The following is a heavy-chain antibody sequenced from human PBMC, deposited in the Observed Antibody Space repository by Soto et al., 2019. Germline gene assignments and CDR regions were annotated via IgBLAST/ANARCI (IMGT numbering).Heavy chain of an antibody. J-gene: IGHJ4*02. CDR1: GFTFSSYG. V-gene: IGHV3-33*01. CDR3: ARDHGRIGFGESLFY. CDR2: IWYDGSNK. D-gene: IGHD3-10*01. Sequence: PGGSLRLSCAASGFTFSSYGMHWVRQAPGKGLEWVAVIWYDGSNKYYADSVKGRFTISRDNSKNTLYLQMNSLRAEDTAVYYCARDHGRIGFGESLFYCGQGTLVTVSS.